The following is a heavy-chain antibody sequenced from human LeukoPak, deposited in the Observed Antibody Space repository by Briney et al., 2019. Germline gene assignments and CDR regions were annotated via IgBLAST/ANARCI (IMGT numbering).Heavy chain of an antibody. J-gene: IGHJ6*02. Sequence: GASVKVSCKASGYTFTSYGISWVRQAPGQGLEWMGWISAYNGNTIYAQKLQGRVTMTTDTSTSTAYMELRSLRSDDTAVYYCARVGVPATAILGLHYYYGMDVWGQGTTVTVSS. V-gene: IGHV1-18*01. D-gene: IGHD2-2*02. CDR1: GYTFTSYG. CDR3: ARVGVPATAILGLHYYYGMDV. CDR2: ISAYNGNT.